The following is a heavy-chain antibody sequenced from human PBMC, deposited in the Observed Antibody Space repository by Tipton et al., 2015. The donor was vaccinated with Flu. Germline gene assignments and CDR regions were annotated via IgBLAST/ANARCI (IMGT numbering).Heavy chain of an antibody. D-gene: IGHD2-15*01. V-gene: IGHV4-39*07. CDR3: ARAQGRPCSANACPNWFDP. J-gene: IGHJ5*02. CDR2: IFHSGTT. CDR1: GGSISSSSYF. Sequence: TLSLTCTVSGGSISSSSYFWGWIRQPPGKGLEWIGSIFHSGTTYYNPSLKSRVTISVDTSKNQFSLKMSSVTAADTAVYYCARAQGRPCSANACPNWFDPCGQGTLVTVSS.